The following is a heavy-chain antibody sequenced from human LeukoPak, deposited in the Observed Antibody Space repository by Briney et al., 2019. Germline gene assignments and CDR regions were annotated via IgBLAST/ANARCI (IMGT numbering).Heavy chain of an antibody. V-gene: IGHV3-23*01. J-gene: IGHJ4*02. CDR3: AILIAVAGPVTFY. CDR1: GFTFSSYA. CDR2: ISGSGDST. D-gene: IGHD6-19*01. Sequence: PGGSLRLSCAASGFTFSSYAMSWVRQAPGKGLQWVSSISGSGDSTYYADSVKGRFTISRDNSNNTLYLQMNSLRAEDTAVYYCAILIAVAGPVTFYWGQGTLVTVSS.